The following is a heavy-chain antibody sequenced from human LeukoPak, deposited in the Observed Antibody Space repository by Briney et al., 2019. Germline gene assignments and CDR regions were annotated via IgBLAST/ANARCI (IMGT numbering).Heavy chain of an antibody. CDR2: IWSDGTNQ. Sequence: GKSVTHSCVASQFRFPFSHYGMHWVRQAPGRGLEWVAVIWSDGTNQYYADSVKGRFTISRDNSQNTVYLQMNSLRVEDTAVYFCAKDAQRGFDYSNSLEYWGQGTLVTVSS. J-gene: IGHJ4*02. CDR3: AKDAQRGFDYSNSLEY. D-gene: IGHD4-11*01. V-gene: IGHV3-33*06. CDR1: RFPFSHYG.